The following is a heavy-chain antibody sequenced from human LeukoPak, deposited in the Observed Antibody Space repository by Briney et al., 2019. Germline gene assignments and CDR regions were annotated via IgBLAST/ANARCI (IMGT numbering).Heavy chain of an antibody. Sequence: PGGSLRLSCAASGFTFSSYWMSWVRQAPGKGLEWVANIKQDGSEKYYVDSVKGRFTISRDNAKNSLYLQMNSLRAEDTALYYCAKGPVWRYSSAWYYFDYWGQGTLVTVSS. CDR2: IKQDGSEK. CDR3: AKGPVWRYSSAWYYFDY. D-gene: IGHD6-19*01. J-gene: IGHJ4*02. V-gene: IGHV3-7*03. CDR1: GFTFSSYW.